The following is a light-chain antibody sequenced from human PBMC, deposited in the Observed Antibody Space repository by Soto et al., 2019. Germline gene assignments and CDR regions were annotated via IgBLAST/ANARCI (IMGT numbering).Light chain of an antibody. Sequence: EIVLTQPPATLSLSPGERATLSCRASQSIRNNYLAWYQQKPGQAPRLLIYGASSRATGIPDRFSGSGSGTDFTVTINRLEPEDFAVYYCQQYGSSPLTFGGGTKVEIK. CDR3: QQYGSSPLT. CDR1: QSIRNNY. J-gene: IGKJ4*01. CDR2: GAS. V-gene: IGKV3-20*01.